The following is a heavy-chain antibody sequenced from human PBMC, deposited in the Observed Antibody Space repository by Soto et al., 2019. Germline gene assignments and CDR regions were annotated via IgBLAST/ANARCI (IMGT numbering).Heavy chain of an antibody. CDR3: ASEHPKPDYYYYYGMDV. J-gene: IGHJ6*02. CDR2: ISSSSSYI. CDR1: GFTFSSYS. Sequence: EVQLVESGGGLVKPGGSLRLSCAASGFTFSSYSMNWVRQAPGKGLEWVSSISSSSSYIYYADSVKGRFTISRDNAKNSLYLQMNSLRAEDTAVYYCASEHPKPDYYYYYGMDVWGQGTTVTVSS. V-gene: IGHV3-21*01.